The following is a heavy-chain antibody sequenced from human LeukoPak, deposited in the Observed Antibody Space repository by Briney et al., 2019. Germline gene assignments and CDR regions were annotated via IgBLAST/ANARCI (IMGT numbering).Heavy chain of an antibody. CDR2: IYYSGST. CDR3: ARASLREMAPIDY. D-gene: IGHD2-8*01. Sequence: PSETLSLTCTVSGGSISSYYWSWIRQPPGKGLEWIGYIYYSGSTNYNPSLKSRVTISVDTSKNQFSLKLSSVTAADTAVYYCARASLREMAPIDYWGQGTLVTVSS. J-gene: IGHJ4*02. V-gene: IGHV4-59*01. CDR1: GGSISSYY.